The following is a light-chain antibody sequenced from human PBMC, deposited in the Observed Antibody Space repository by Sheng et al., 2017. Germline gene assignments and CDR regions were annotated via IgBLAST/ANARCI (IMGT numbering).Light chain of an antibody. CDR3: QAWDSGTVV. V-gene: IGLV3-1*01. Sequence: SYELTQPPSVSVSPGQTASITCSADKLGDKYACWYQQKPGQSPVLVIYQDSKRPSGIPERFSGSNSGNTATLTISETQPTDEADYYCQAWDSGTVVFGGGTKADR. CDR2: QDS. J-gene: IGLJ2*01. CDR1: KLGDKY.